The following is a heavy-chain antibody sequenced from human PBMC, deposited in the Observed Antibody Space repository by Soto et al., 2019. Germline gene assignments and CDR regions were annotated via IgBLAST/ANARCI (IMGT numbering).Heavy chain of an antibody. CDR1: GFTFSSYA. Sequence: GGSLRLSCAASGFTFSSYAMSWVRQAPGKGLEWVSSISSSSSYIYYADSVKGRFTISRDNAKNSLYLQMNSLRAEDTAVYYCARDPSLKHSYSSSKLFDYWGQGTLVTVSS. D-gene: IGHD6-6*01. J-gene: IGHJ4*02. CDR3: ARDPSLKHSYSSSKLFDY. CDR2: ISSSSSYI. V-gene: IGHV3-21*01.